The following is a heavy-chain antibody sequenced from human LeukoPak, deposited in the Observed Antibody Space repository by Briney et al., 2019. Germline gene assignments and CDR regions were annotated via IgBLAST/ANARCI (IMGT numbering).Heavy chain of an antibody. Sequence: GGSLRLSCAASGFTFSSDAMHWVRQAPGKGLEYVSAISSNGGSTYYANSVRGRFTISRDNSKNTLYLQIGSLRAEDMAVYYRARVRVRGVITDAFDIWGQGTMVTVSS. D-gene: IGHD3-10*01. CDR1: GFTFSSDA. CDR3: ARVRVRGVITDAFDI. J-gene: IGHJ3*02. CDR2: ISSNGGST. V-gene: IGHV3-64*01.